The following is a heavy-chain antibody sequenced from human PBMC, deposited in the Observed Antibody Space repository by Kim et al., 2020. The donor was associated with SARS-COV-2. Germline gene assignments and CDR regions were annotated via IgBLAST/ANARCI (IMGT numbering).Heavy chain of an antibody. CDR3: VRAGSGRFRLYYYGMDV. Sequence: SETLSLTCAVYGGSFSGYYWSWIRQPPGKGLEWIGEINHSGSTNYNPSLKSRVTISVDTSKNQFSLKLSSVTAADTAVYYCVRAGSGRFRLYYYGMDVWG. J-gene: IGHJ6*01. CDR1: GGSFSGYY. CDR2: INHSGST. D-gene: IGHD3-10*01. V-gene: IGHV4-34*01.